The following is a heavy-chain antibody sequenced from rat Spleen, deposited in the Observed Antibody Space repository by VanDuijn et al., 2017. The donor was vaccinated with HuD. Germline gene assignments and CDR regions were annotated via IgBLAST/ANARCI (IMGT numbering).Heavy chain of an antibody. Sequence: EVQLVESGGGLVQPGRSLKLSCAASGFTFSNYGMHWIRQAPTKGLEWVASISPSGGSTYYRDSVKGRFTISRDNAKSTLYLQMDSLRSEDTATYYCAKENGGYSPFDYWGQGVMVTVSS. CDR2: ISPSGGST. V-gene: IGHV5-19*01. CDR3: AKENGGYSPFDY. J-gene: IGHJ2*01. CDR1: GFTFSNYG. D-gene: IGHD1-11*01.